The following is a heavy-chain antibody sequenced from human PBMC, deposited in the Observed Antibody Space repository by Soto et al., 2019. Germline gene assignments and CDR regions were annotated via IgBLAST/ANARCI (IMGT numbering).Heavy chain of an antibody. J-gene: IGHJ4*02. Sequence: EVQLLESGGGLVQPGGSLRLSCAASGFTFSSYAMSWVRQAPGKGLEWVSAISGSGGSTYYADSVKGRFTISRDNSKNTLYLQMNSLRAEDTAVYYCARAHYVDTWGFDYWGQGTLVTVSS. CDR1: GFTFSSYA. D-gene: IGHD5-18*01. CDR3: ARAHYVDTWGFDY. CDR2: ISGSGGST. V-gene: IGHV3-23*01.